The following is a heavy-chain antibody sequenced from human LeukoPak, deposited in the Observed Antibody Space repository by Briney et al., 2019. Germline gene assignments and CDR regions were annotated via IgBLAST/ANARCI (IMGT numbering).Heavy chain of an antibody. CDR2: IYYSGST. V-gene: IGHV4-31*03. Sequence: PSETLSLTCTVSGGSISSGGYYWSWIRQHPGKGLEWIGYIYYSGSTYYNPSLKSRVTISVDTFKNQFSLKLTSVTAADTAVYYCARDLGGNFDYWGQGTLVTVSS. D-gene: IGHD1-1*01. CDR1: GGSISSGGYY. J-gene: IGHJ4*02. CDR3: ARDLGGNFDY.